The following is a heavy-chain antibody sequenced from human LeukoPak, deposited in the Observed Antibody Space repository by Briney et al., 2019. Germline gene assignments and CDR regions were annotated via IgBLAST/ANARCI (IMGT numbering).Heavy chain of an antibody. J-gene: IGHJ4*02. V-gene: IGHV3-23*01. Sequence: GGSLRLSCAASGFTFSSYEMNWVRQAPGKGLEWVSAISGSGGSTYYADSVKGRFTISRDNSKNTLYLQMNSLRAEDTAVYYCAKDGRKTRYYFDYWGQGTLVTVSS. D-gene: IGHD1-26*01. CDR1: GFTFSSYE. CDR2: ISGSGGST. CDR3: AKDGRKTRYYFDY.